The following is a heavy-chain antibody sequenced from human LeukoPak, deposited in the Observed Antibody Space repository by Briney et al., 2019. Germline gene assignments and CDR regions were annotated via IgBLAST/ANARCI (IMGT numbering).Heavy chain of an antibody. D-gene: IGHD3-10*01. CDR2: INWNGGST. J-gene: IGHJ4*02. CDR1: GFTFDDYG. Sequence: GGSLRLSCAASGFTFDDYGLSWVRQAPGKVLEWVSGINWNGGSTTYVDSVKGRFTISRDNAKNTLYLQMNSLRAEDTAVYYCAREGIRGVEIDYWGQGTLVTVSS. V-gene: IGHV3-20*04. CDR3: AREGIRGVEIDY.